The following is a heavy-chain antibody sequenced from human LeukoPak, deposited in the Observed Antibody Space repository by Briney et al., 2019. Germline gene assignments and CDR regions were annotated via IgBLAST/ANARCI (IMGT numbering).Heavy chain of an antibody. V-gene: IGHV1-2*02. Sequence: ASVTVSCTASGYTFTGYYMHWVRQAPGQGLEWMGWINPNSGGTNYAQKFQGRVTMTRDTSISTAYMELSRLRSDDTAVYYCARGGANWGSWSSWFDPWGQGTLVTVSS. J-gene: IGHJ5*02. D-gene: IGHD7-27*01. CDR3: ARGGANWGSWSSWFDP. CDR1: GYTFTGYY. CDR2: INPNSGGT.